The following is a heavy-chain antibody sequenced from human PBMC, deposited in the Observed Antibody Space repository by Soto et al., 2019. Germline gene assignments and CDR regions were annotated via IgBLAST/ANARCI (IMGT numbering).Heavy chain of an antibody. V-gene: IGHV4-59*01. CDR2: IYYSGST. D-gene: IGHD4-17*01. CDR1: GGSISIYY. CDR3: ARVRTTVARYYYGVDV. J-gene: IGHJ6*02. Sequence: SETLCINCIFSGGSISIYYWSWIRQPPGKGLEWIGYIYYSGSTNYNPSLKSRVTISVDTSKNQFSLKLSSVTAADTAVYYCARVRTTVARYYYGVDVWAQGTTVTVS.